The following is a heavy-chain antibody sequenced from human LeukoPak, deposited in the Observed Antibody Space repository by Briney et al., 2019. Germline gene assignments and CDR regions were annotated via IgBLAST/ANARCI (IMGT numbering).Heavy chain of an antibody. CDR2: ISGSGVST. CDR1: GFTFSSYA. J-gene: IGHJ4*02. Sequence: GGSLRLSCAASGFTFSSYAMSWVRQAPGKGLEWVSVISGSGVSTYYADSAKGRFTISRDNSKNTLYLQMNSLRAEDTAVYYCARHRAVVGDYVGWYFDYWGQGTLVTVSS. V-gene: IGHV3-23*01. CDR3: ARHRAVVGDYVGWYFDY. D-gene: IGHD4-17*01.